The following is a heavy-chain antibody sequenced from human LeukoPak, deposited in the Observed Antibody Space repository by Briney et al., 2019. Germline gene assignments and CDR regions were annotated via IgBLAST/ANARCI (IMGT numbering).Heavy chain of an antibody. D-gene: IGHD6-19*01. CDR1: GGSISSYY. Sequence: PSETLSLTCTLSGGSISSYYWSWIRQPPGKGLEWIGYIYYSGSTNYNPSLKSRVTISVDTSKNQFSLKLSSVTAADTAVYYCARDTGSGSIHFDYWGQGTLVTVSS. V-gene: IGHV4-59*01. J-gene: IGHJ4*02. CDR2: IYYSGST. CDR3: ARDTGSGSIHFDY.